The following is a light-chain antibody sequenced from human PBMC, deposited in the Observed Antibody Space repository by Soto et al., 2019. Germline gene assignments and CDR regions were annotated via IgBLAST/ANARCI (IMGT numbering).Light chain of an antibody. CDR3: SSYTAHNTLV. J-gene: IGLJ1*01. Sequence: QSALTQPASVSGSPGQSITISCTGTSSDVGGYRYVSWYQHHPGRAPKLIIFEVANRPSGVSTCFSASKSGNTASLTISGLQSEDEADYYCSSYTAHNTLVFGPGTKVTVL. V-gene: IGLV2-14*01. CDR2: EVA. CDR1: SSDVGGYRY.